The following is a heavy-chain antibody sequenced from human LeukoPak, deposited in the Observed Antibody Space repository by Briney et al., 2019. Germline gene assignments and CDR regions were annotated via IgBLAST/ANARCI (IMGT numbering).Heavy chain of an antibody. CDR3: ARALRYSYGYIY. CDR1: GGSFSGYY. Sequence: PSETLSLTCGVYGGSFSGYYYSCIRQPPGKGVEWIGEINHSGYTNYNPSFKSRVTISVDTSKNHFSLKLGSVTAAETAVYYCARALRYSYGYIYWGQGTLVTVSS. V-gene: IGHV4-34*01. CDR2: INHSGYT. D-gene: IGHD5-18*01. J-gene: IGHJ4*02.